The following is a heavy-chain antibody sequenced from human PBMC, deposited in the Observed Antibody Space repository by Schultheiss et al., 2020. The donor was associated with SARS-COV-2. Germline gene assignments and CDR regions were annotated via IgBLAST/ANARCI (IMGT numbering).Heavy chain of an antibody. Sequence: SQTLSLTCPVSGGSISSDSYYWSWIRQHPGKGQEWIGYIYYSGSTYYNPSLKSRITISVDTSKNQFSLKLSSVTAADTAVYYCARVEDYGDSFDYWGQGTLVTVSS. CDR2: IYYSGST. V-gene: IGHV4-31*03. CDR3: ARVEDYGDSFDY. J-gene: IGHJ4*02. D-gene: IGHD4-17*01. CDR1: GGSISSDSYY.